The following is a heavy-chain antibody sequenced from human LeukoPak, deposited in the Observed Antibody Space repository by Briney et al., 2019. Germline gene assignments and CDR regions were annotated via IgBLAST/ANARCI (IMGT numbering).Heavy chain of an antibody. V-gene: IGHV3-53*01. Sequence: GGSLRLSCAASGFTVSSNYMSWVRQAPGKGLEWVSVIYSGGSTYYADSVKGRFTISRDNSKNTLYLQMNSLRAEDTAVYYCARDPIAVASSYYYYYGMDVWGQGTTVAVSS. CDR1: GFTVSSNY. CDR2: IYSGGST. D-gene: IGHD6-19*01. CDR3: ARDPIAVASSYYYYYGMDV. J-gene: IGHJ6*02.